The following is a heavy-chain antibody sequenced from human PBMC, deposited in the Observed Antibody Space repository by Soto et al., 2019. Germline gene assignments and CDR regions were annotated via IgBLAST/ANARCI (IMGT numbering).Heavy chain of an antibody. Sequence: TLALTCTVSGGSISSGDYYWSWIRQPPGKGLEWIGYIYYSGSTYYNPSLKSRVTISVDTSKNQFSLKLSSVTAADTAVYYCARMYSGSYYLWFAPWGQATSVTVSS. CDR3: ARMYSGSYYLWFAP. CDR2: IYYSGST. CDR1: GGSISSGDYY. D-gene: IGHD1-26*01. V-gene: IGHV4-30-4*01. J-gene: IGHJ5*02.